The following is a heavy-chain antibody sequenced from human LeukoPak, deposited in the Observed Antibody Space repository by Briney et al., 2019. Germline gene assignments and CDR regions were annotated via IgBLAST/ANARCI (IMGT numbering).Heavy chain of an antibody. J-gene: IGHJ4*02. Sequence: GGSLRLSCVASGFPFSTYVMTWVRQAPGKGLEWVSAIVGSGVTTYYRDSVKGRFTIARDNSKNTLYLHMNDLRAEDTAVYYCAKEGYSSGWPDNWGQGTLVTVSS. D-gene: IGHD6-19*01. V-gene: IGHV3-23*01. CDR3: AKEGYSSGWPDN. CDR1: GFPFSTYV. CDR2: IVGSGVTT.